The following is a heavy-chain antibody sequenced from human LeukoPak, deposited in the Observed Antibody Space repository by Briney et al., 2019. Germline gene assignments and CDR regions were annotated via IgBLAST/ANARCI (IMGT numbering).Heavy chain of an antibody. D-gene: IGHD5-24*01. Sequence: ASVNVSCKASGGTFSSYAISWVRQAPGQGLEWMGGIIPIFGTANYAQKFQGRVTITADESTSTAYMELSSLRSEDTAVYYCARGGGDGYNHDYYYGMDVWGQGTTVTVSS. CDR2: IIPIFGTA. CDR3: ARGGGDGYNHDYYYGMDV. V-gene: IGHV1-69*13. CDR1: GGTFSSYA. J-gene: IGHJ6*02.